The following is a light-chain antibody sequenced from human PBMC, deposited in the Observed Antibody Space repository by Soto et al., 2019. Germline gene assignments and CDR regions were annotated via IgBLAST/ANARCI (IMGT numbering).Light chain of an antibody. CDR1: SSDVGGYNY. Sequence: QSALTQPRSVSWSPGQSVTISCTGTSSDVGGYNYVSWYQQHPGKAPKLMIYDVSKRPSGVPDRFSRSKSGNTASLTISRLQAEDEADYHCCSYAGSYYVFGSGTKVTVL. CDR2: DVS. J-gene: IGLJ1*01. V-gene: IGLV2-11*01. CDR3: CSYAGSYYV.